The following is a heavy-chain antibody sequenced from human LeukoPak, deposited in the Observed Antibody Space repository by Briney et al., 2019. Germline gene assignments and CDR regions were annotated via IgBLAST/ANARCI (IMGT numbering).Heavy chain of an antibody. Sequence: GGSLRLSCVASGFTFSEYDMTWVRQAPGKGLEYVSSIGSGGYTFYAGSVKGRFSISRDNSKSALYLQMNSLRADDTAVYFCAKKLPPASFYFDFWGQGSLVTVSS. CDR2: IGSGGYT. J-gene: IGHJ4*02. D-gene: IGHD3-16*02. V-gene: IGHV3-23*01. CDR1: GFTFSEYD. CDR3: AKKLPPASFYFDF.